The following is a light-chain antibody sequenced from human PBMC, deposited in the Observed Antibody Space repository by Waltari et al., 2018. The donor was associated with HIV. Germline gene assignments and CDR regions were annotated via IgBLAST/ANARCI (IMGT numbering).Light chain of an antibody. CDR2: ATG. J-gene: IGLJ3*02. CDR1: TSTISSVCY. V-gene: IGLV7-43*01. CDR3: LLYYGGALNWV. Sequence: QAVVTQEPSLTVSPGETVTLTSASTTSTISSVCYHNWVQQRPGQPPTPLLYATGHKYSWTPARFSGSISSGKATLTLSNVQPDDEGTYYCLLYYGGALNWVFGAGTKLTVL.